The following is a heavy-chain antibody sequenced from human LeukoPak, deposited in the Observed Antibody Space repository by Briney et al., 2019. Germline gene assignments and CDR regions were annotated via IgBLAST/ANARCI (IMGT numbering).Heavy chain of an antibody. D-gene: IGHD3-10*01. V-gene: IGHV1-18*01. CDR2: IIAYNGNT. Sequence: ASVKVSCKASGGTFSSFAISWVRQAPGQGLEWMGGIIAYNGNTNYAQKLQGRVTMTTDTSTSTAYMELRSLRSDDTAVYYCAIWYYYGSGTWGQGTLVTVSS. CDR1: GGTFSSFA. J-gene: IGHJ5*02. CDR3: AIWYYYGSGT.